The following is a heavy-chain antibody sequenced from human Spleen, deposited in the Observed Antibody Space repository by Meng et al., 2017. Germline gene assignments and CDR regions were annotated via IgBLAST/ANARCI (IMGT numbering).Heavy chain of an antibody. D-gene: IGHD3-10*01. CDR3: VRGTPGRCYCDY. V-gene: IGHV1-18*01. J-gene: IGHJ4*02. CDR2: FVNYRDT. Sequence: QVQLVQSGGEVKKPGASVKVSCKASGYTFTSYDISWVRQAPGQGLEWMGWFVNYRDTYPAPKFQHRVTMTTDTLTNTVFMELRSLTPDDTAVYYCVRGTPGRCYCDYWGQGTLVTVSS. CDR1: GYTFTSYD.